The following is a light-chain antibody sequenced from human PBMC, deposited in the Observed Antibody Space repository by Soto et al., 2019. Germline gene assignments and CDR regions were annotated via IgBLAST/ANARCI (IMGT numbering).Light chain of an antibody. J-gene: IGKJ4*01. CDR2: LGS. CDR1: QSLLHSNGYNY. V-gene: IGKV2-28*01. Sequence: DIVMTQSPLSLPVTPGEPASISCRSSQSLLHSNGYNYLDWYLQKPGQSPQLLIYLGSNRASGVPDRFSGSGSGTDFTLKISRVEAEDAGVYYCMQALQTPFTFGGGTKVDIK. CDR3: MQALQTPFT.